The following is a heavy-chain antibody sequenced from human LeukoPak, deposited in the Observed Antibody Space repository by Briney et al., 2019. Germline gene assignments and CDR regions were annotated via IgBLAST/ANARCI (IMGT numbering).Heavy chain of an antibody. CDR1: GGTIRSSS. CDR3: AKNHERGRYAGFDF. Sequence: GTLSLTCAVSGGTIRSSSWWSWVRQAPGKGPQWVADISGSGGSTFYADSVKGRFSVSRDNSKNMVYLQLNSLRAEDTAVYYCAKNHERGRYAGFDFWAEGALVAVSS. V-gene: IGHV3-23*01. D-gene: IGHD1-26*01. CDR2: ISGSGGST. J-gene: IGHJ3*01.